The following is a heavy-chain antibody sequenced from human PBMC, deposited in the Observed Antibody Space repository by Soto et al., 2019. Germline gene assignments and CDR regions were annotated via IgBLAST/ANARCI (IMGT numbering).Heavy chain of an antibody. CDR1: GFTFSSYA. D-gene: IGHD6-13*01. CDR3: ARRGPGTYFDY. Sequence: EVQLLESGGGLVQPGGSLRLSCAASGFTFSSYAMRWVRQAPGKGLEWVSAVSGSGGSTYYADSVKGRFTISRDNSKNTLYLQLNSLRAEDTAVYYCARRGPGTYFDYWGQGTLVTVSS. J-gene: IGHJ4*02. CDR2: VSGSGGST. V-gene: IGHV3-23*01.